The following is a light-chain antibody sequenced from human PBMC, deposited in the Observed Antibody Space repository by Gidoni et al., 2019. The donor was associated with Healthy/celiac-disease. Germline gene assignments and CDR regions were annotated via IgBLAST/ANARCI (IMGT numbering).Light chain of an antibody. CDR1: QSVSSSY. J-gene: IGKJ4*01. CDR3: QQYGSSPRIT. Sequence: ELVFTQSPGTLSLSPGERATLSCRASQSVSSSYLAWYQQKPGQAPRLLIYGASSRATGIPDRFSGSGYGTDFTLTISRLETEDFEVYYCQQYGSSPRITFGGGTKVEIK. CDR2: GAS. V-gene: IGKV3-20*01.